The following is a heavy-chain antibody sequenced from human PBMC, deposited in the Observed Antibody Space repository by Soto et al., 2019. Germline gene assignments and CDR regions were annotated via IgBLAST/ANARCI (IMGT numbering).Heavy chain of an antibody. CDR2: ISAYNGNT. V-gene: IGHV1-18*01. J-gene: IGHJ5*02. CDR1: GYTFTSYG. CDR3: ARDRSPRNWNFLPYNWFDP. D-gene: IGHD1-7*01. Sequence: ASVKVSCKSSGYTFTSYGISCVRQAPGQGLEWMGWISAYNGNTNYAQKLQGRVTMTRDTSISTAYMELSRLRSDDTAVYYCARDRSPRNWNFLPYNWFDPWGQGTLVTVSS.